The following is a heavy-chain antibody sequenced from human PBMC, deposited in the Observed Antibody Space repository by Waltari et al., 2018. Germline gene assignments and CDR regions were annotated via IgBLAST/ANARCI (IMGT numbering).Heavy chain of an antibody. V-gene: IGHV3-33*01. Sequence: QVQLVESGGGVVQPGRSLRLSCAASGFTFSNYGIHWVRQAPGKGLEWVAVIWNDGSNKYYADSVRGRFTISRDNSKNTVYLQMNSLRVEDTALYYCAANFDFWGQGTLVTVSS. CDR1: GFTFSNYG. CDR3: AANFDF. J-gene: IGHJ4*02. CDR2: IWNDGSNK.